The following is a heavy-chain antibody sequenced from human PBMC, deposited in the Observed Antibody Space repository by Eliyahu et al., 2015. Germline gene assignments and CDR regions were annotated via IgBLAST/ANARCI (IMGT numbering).Heavy chain of an antibody. V-gene: IGHV3-23*01. CDR3: AKEGADYYDSSGYPRY. CDR2: ISGNGVST. CDR1: GFTFSXYA. Sequence: EEQLLESGGGLVQPGGSLRLSCAASGFTFSXYAMTWVRQAPGKGLEWVSAISGNGVSTYYADSVKGRFTISRDNSKNTLYLQMRSLRAEDTAVYYCAKEGADYYDSSGYPRYWGQGTLVTVSS. J-gene: IGHJ4*02. D-gene: IGHD3-22*01.